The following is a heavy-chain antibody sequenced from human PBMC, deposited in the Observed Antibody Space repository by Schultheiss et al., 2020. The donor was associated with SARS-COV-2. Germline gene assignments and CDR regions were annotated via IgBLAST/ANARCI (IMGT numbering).Heavy chain of an antibody. D-gene: IGHD3-10*01. J-gene: IGHJ6*02. CDR1: GFTFSNYA. Sequence: GSLRLSCAASGFTFSNYAMHWVRQAPGKGLEWVAVISYDGSNKYYADSVKGRFIISRDNSKNTLYLQMHSLRAEDTAVYYCAREMVRGERYYYYGMDVWGQGTTVTVSS. CDR2: ISYDGSNK. CDR3: AREMVRGERYYYYGMDV. V-gene: IGHV3-30*04.